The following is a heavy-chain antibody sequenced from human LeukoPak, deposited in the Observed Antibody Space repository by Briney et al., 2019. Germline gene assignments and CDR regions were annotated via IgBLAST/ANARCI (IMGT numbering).Heavy chain of an antibody. J-gene: IGHJ3*02. CDR2: ISWNDDK. V-gene: IGHV2-5*01. Sequence: SGPTLVKPTQTLTLTCTFSGFSLSTSGVGVGWIRQPPGKALEGLALISWNDDKRYRPSLKSRLTITKDTSKNQVVLTMTNMDPVDTATYYCAHNPRSDYCSSTSCIDAFDIWGQGTMVTVSS. CDR1: GFSLSTSGVG. CDR3: AHNPRSDYCSSTSCIDAFDI. D-gene: IGHD2-2*01.